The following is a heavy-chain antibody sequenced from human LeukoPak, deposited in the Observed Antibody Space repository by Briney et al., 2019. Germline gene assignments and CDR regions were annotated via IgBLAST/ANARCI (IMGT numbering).Heavy chain of an antibody. CDR2: ISSSGSTI. CDR3: AREGYNWNPLVY. Sequence: GGSLRLSCAASGFTFSSYWMSWVRQAPGKGLEWVSYISSSGSTIYYADSVKGRFTISRDNAKNSLYLQMNSLRAEDTAVYYCAREGYNWNPLVYWGQGTLVTVSS. CDR1: GFTFSSYW. D-gene: IGHD1-20*01. V-gene: IGHV3-48*04. J-gene: IGHJ4*02.